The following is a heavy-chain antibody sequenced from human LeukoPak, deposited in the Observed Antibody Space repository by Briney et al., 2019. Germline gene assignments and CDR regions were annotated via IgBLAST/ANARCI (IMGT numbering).Heavy chain of an antibody. Sequence: ASVKVSCKASGYTFTSYYMHWVRQAPGQGLEWMGIINPSGGSTSYAQKFQGRVTMTRDTSTSTVYMELSSLRSEDTAVYYCAREGPPPGYIVVVPAAKTPIAGFAPGGQETRVTVSS. D-gene: IGHD2-2*01. J-gene: IGHJ5*02. CDR3: AREGPPPGYIVVVPAAKTPIAGFAP. CDR2: INPSGGST. CDR1: GYTFTSYY. V-gene: IGHV1-46*01.